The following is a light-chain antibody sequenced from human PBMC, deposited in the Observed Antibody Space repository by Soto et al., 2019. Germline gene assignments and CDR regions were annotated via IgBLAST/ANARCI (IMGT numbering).Light chain of an antibody. CDR1: QSLSSY. CDR3: QQRSSWPRT. CDR2: DAS. J-gene: IGKJ2*01. Sequence: EIVLTQSPATLSLSPGETATLSCRASQSLSSYLSWYQHKPGQAPRLLIYDASNRATGIPARFSGSGSGTHFTLTISRLETDDFAVYFCQQRSSWPRTFGQGTKLEI. V-gene: IGKV3-11*01.